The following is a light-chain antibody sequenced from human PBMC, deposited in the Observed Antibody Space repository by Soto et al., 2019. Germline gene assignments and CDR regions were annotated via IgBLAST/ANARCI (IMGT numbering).Light chain of an antibody. J-gene: IGKJ1*01. V-gene: IGKV3-20*01. CDR1: QSVSNNY. CDR3: QQYANSRT. CDR2: GTS. Sequence: EIVLTQSPGTLSLSPGERATLSCRASQSVSNNYFAWYQQKSGQAPRLLIYGTSNRASGIPDRFSGSGSGTDFTLSISGLEPEDFAVYFCQQYANSRTFGQGTKVDIK.